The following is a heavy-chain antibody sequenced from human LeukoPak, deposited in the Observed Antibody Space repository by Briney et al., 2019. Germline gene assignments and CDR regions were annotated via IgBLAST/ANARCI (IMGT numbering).Heavy chain of an antibody. Sequence: GGSLRLSCAASGFTFSSYGMHWVRQAPGKGLEWVAFIRYDGSNKYYADSVKGRFTISRDNSKNTLYLQMNSLRAEDTAVYYCARQDYVTHDAFDIWGQGTMVTVSS. CDR3: ARQDYVTHDAFDI. CDR2: IRYDGSNK. CDR1: GFTFSSYG. D-gene: IGHD4-17*01. V-gene: IGHV3-30*02. J-gene: IGHJ3*02.